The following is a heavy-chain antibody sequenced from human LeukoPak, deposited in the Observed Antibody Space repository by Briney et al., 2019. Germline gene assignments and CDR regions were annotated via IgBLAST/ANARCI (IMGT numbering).Heavy chain of an antibody. J-gene: IGHJ6*03. CDR2: INPNSGGT. CDR3: ATDGYSYGYPYYYYMDV. D-gene: IGHD5-18*01. CDR1: GYTFTSYA. Sequence: ASVKVSCKASGYTFTSYAISWVRQAPGQGLEWMGWINPNSGGTNYAQKFQGRVTMTRDTSISTAYMELSRLRSDDTAVYYCATDGYSYGYPYYYYMDVWGKGTTVTISS. V-gene: IGHV1-2*02.